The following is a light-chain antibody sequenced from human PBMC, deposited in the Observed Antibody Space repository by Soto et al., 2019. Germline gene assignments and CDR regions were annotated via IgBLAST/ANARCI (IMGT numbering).Light chain of an antibody. CDR3: QQRSNWPPLFT. J-gene: IGKJ3*01. Sequence: IVLTQSPATLSLSPGERAPLSCRASQSVSSYLAWYQQKPGQAPRLLIYDASNRATGIPARFSGSGSGTDFTLTISSLEPEDFAVYYCQQRSNWPPLFTFGPGTKVDIK. V-gene: IGKV3-11*01. CDR1: QSVSSY. CDR2: DAS.